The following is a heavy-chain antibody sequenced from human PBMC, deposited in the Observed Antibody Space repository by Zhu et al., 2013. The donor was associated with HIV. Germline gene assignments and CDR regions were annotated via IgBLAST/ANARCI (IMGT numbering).Heavy chain of an antibody. D-gene: IGHD3-22*01. CDR2: ISVYNGNT. J-gene: IGHJ3*02. Sequence: QVQLVQSGAEVKKPGASVKVSCKASGYTFYNYAISWVRQAPGQGLEWMGWISVYNGNTKYAQKLQGRVTMTTDTSTSTAYMELRSLRSDDTAVYYCARAAYYYDSSGYYNDAFDIWGQGTMVTVSS. CDR3: ARAAYYYDSSGYYNDAFDI. CDR1: GYTFYNYA. V-gene: IGHV1-18*01.